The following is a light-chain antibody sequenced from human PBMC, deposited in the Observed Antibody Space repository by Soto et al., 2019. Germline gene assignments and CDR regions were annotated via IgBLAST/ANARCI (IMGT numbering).Light chain of an antibody. V-gene: IGLV1-44*01. Sequence: QSVLTQPPSASGTPGQRVTISCSGSSSNIGSSIVNWYQQLPGTAPKLLIYNNNQRPSGVPDRFSGSKSGTSASLAISGLQSEDEAAYYCAAWDDSLNGYVFGTGTKATVL. J-gene: IGLJ1*01. CDR1: SSNIGSSI. CDR3: AAWDDSLNGYV. CDR2: NNN.